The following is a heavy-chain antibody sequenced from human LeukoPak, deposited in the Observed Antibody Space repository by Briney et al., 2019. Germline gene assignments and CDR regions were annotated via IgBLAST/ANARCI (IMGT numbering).Heavy chain of an antibody. D-gene: IGHD3-10*01. CDR3: ARDSYGSGSYYSYYYYGMDV. CDR2: IYYSGST. V-gene: IGHV4-39*07. J-gene: IGHJ6*02. CDR1: GGSISSSSYY. Sequence: PSETLSLTCTVSGGSISSSSYYWGWIRQPPGKGLEWIGSIYYSGSTYYNPSLKSRVTISVDTSKNQFSLKLNSVTAADTAVYYCARDSYGSGSYYSYYYYGMDVWGQGTTVTVSS.